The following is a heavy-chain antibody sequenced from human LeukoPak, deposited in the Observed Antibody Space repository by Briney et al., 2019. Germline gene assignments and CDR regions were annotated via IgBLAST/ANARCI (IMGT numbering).Heavy chain of an antibody. D-gene: IGHD3-10*01. CDR1: GFTFSSYG. CDR3: ARGITMVRDLDY. Sequence: GRSLRLSCAASGFTFSSYGMHWVRQAPGKGLEWVALKWYDGSNTYYADSVQDRFTISRDNSKNMLYLQMNSLRAEDTAVYFCARGITMVRDLDYWGQGTLVTVSP. CDR2: KWYDGSNT. J-gene: IGHJ4*02. V-gene: IGHV3-33*01.